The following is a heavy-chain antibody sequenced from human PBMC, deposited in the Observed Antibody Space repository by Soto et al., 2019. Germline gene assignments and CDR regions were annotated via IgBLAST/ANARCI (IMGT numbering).Heavy chain of an antibody. D-gene: IGHD3-22*01. CDR1: GASITNNNYY. CDR3: ARGATFYDSLDYYYMDV. Sequence: QLQLQESGPGLVKPSETLSLTCTVSGASITNNNYYWAWIRQPPGKGLEWIGYIYYSGSTNYNPSLKSRVTISVDTSKNQFSLKLSSVTAADTAVYYCARGATFYDSLDYYYMDVWGKGTTVTVSS. CDR2: IYYSGST. V-gene: IGHV4-61*05. J-gene: IGHJ6*03.